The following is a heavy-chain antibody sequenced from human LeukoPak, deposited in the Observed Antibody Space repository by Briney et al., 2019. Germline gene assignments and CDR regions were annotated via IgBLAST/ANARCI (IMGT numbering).Heavy chain of an antibody. J-gene: IGHJ4*02. V-gene: IGHV4-39*07. D-gene: IGHD6-19*01. CDR3: VRDGGTVAGIFDY. CDR2: IYSRGTT. Sequence: SETLSLTCAVSGASISSNSDYWGWIRQAPGKGLEWIASIYSRGTTFYIPSLQSRVTISIDISKSEFSLDVTSVTAADTAIYYCVRDGGTVAGIFDYWGQGILTTVSP. CDR1: GASISSNSDY.